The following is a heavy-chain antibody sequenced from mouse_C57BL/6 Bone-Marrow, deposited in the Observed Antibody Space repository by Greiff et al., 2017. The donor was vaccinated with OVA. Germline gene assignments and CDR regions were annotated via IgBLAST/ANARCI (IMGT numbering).Heavy chain of an antibody. V-gene: IGHV14-4*01. J-gene: IGHJ3*01. Sequence: VQLQQSGAELVRPGASVKLSCTASGFNIKDDYMHWVKQRPEQGLEWIGWIDPENGDTEYASKFQGKATITADTSSNTAYLQLSSLTSEDTAVYYCTTDCEDAYWGQGTLVTVSA. CDR3: TTDCEDAY. CDR2: IDPENGDT. CDR1: GFNIKDDY.